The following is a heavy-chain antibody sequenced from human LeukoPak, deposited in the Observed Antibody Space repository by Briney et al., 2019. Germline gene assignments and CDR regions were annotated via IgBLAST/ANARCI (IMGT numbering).Heavy chain of an antibody. Sequence: GGSLRLSCAPSGFSFFSDYTMNWVRQAPGKGLEWVSSISSSSSYIYYADSVKGRFTISRDNAKNSLYLQMNSLRAEDTAVYYCARDESGVPAASNFDYWGQGTLVTVSS. V-gene: IGHV3-21*01. CDR1: GFSFFSDYT. J-gene: IGHJ4*02. CDR2: ISSSSSYI. D-gene: IGHD2-2*01. CDR3: ARDESGVPAASNFDY.